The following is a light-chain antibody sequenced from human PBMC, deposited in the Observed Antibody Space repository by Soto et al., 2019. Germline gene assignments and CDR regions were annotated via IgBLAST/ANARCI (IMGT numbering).Light chain of an antibody. CDR1: QSVSSN. J-gene: IGKJ1*01. V-gene: IGKV3-15*01. CDR3: QQYNNWPLTWT. CDR2: GAS. Sequence: EIVMTQSPATLSVSPGERATLSCRASQSVSSNLAWYQQKPGQAPRLLIYGASTRATGIPARFSGSWSGTEFPLTISRLQSEDFAVYYCQQYNNWPLTWTFGQGTKVEIK.